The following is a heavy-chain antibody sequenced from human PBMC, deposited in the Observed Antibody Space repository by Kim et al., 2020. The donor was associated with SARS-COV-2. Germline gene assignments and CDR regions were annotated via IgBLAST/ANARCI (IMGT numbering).Heavy chain of an antibody. J-gene: IGHJ4*02. CDR1: GFTFSSYS. D-gene: IGHD2-2*01. CDR3: ARDSPAGPAAI. V-gene: IGHV3-21*01. Sequence: GGSLRLSCAASGFTFSSYSMNWVRQAPGKGLEWVSSISSSSSYIYYADSVKGRFTISRDNAKNSLYLQMNSLRAEDTAVYYCARDSPAGPAAIWGQGTLVTVSS. CDR2: ISSSSSYI.